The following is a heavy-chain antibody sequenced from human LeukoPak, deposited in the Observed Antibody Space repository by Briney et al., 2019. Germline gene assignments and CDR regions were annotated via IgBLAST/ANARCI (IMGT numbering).Heavy chain of an antibody. D-gene: IGHD3-22*01. J-gene: IGHJ4*02. CDR2: INYSGST. CDR1: GGSFSGYY. Sequence: SETLSLTCAVYGGSFSGYYWSWIRQPPGKGLEWIGEINYSGSTNYNPSLKSRVTISVDTSKNQFSLKLSSVTAADTAVYYCARGQAEGGYYDSSGYYVNDYWGQGTLVTVSS. V-gene: IGHV4-34*01. CDR3: ARGQAEGGYYDSSGYYVNDY.